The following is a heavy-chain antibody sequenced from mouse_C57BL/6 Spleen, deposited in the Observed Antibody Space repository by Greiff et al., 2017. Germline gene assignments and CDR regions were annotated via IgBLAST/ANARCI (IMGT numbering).Heavy chain of an antibody. D-gene: IGHD1-1*01. J-gene: IGHJ1*03. CDR2: IYPGDGDT. V-gene: IGHV1-82*01. CDR1: GYAFSSSW. Sequence: QVQLQQSGPELVKPGASVKISCKASGYAFSSSWMNWVKQRPGKGLEWIGRIYPGDGDTNYNGKFKGKATLTADKSSSTAYMQLSSLTSEDSAVYFCARGNGRSSYWYFDVWGTGTTVTVSS. CDR3: ARGNGRSSYWYFDV.